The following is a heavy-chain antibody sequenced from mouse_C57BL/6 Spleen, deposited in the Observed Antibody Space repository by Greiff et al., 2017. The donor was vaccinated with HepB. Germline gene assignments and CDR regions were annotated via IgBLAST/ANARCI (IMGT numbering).Heavy chain of an antibody. CDR1: GFTFSSYA. CDR2: ISSGGDYI. J-gene: IGHJ3*01. D-gene: IGHD1-1*01. CDR3: TRGGYYYGSSSAWFAY. Sequence: EVQRVESGEGLVKPGGSLKLSCAASGFTFSSYAMSWVRQTPEKRLEWVAYISSGGDYIYYADTVKGRFTISRDNARNTLYLQMSSLKSEDTAMYYCTRGGYYYGSSSAWFAYWGQGTLVTVSA. V-gene: IGHV5-9-1*02.